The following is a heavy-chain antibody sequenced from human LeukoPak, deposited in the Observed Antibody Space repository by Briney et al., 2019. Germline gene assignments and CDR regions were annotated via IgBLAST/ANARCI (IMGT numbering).Heavy chain of an antibody. D-gene: IGHD4-17*01. CDR1: GFTFSGSA. CDR3: TRPPPTTVTTGHGMDV. J-gene: IGHJ6*02. Sequence: GGSLRLSCAASGFTFSGSAMHWVRQASGKGLEWVGRIRSKANSYATAYAASVKGRFTISRDDSKNTAYLQMNSLKTEDTAVYYCTRPPPTTVTTGHGMDVRGQGTTVTVSS. V-gene: IGHV3-73*01. CDR2: IRSKANSYAT.